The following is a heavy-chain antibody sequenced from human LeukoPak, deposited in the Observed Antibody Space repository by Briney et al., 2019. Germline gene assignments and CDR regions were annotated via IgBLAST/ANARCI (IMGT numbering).Heavy chain of an antibody. V-gene: IGHV1-2*02. J-gene: IGHJ5*02. CDR1: GYTFTGYY. CDR3: ASNGPDYYDSSGYWWFDP. CDR2: INPNSGGT. Sequence: ASVKVSCKASGYTFTGYYMYWVRQAPGQGLEWMGWINPNSGGTNYAQKFQGRVTMTRDTSISTAYMELSRLRSDDTAVYYCASNGPDYYDSSGYWWFDPWGQGTMVTVSS. D-gene: IGHD3-22*01.